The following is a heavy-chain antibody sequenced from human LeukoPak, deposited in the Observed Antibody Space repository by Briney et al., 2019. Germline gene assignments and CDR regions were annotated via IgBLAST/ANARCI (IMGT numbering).Heavy chain of an antibody. D-gene: IGHD6-13*01. CDR1: GYTFTDYY. J-gene: IGHJ4*02. V-gene: IGHV1-2*02. CDR3: ARGGYGYSSSWYVVNY. CDR2: INPNSGGT. Sequence: ASVKVSCKTSGYTFTDYYMHWVRQAPGQGLEWMGWINPNSGGTNYAQKFQGRVTMTRDTSISTAYMELSRLRSDDTAVYYCARGGYGYSSSWYVVNYWGQGTLVTVSS.